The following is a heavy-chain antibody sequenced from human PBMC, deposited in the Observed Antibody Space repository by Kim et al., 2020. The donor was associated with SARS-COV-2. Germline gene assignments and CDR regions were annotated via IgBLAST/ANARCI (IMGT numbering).Heavy chain of an antibody. J-gene: IGHJ3*01. D-gene: IGHD6-19*01. CDR1: GFTFSSYW. V-gene: IGHV3-7*01. CDR3: ARDGDLYSSGKDAFDL. Sequence: GGSLRLSCAASGFTFSSYWMTWVRQAQGKGLEWVANIKQDGNQKYYVDSVKGRFTISRDNAKNSLYLQMNSLRAEDTAVYYCARDGDLYSSGKDAFDLWGQGTMVTVSS. CDR2: IKQDGNQK.